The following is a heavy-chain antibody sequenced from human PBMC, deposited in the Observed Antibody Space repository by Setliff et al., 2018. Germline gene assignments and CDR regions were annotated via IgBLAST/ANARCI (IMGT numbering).Heavy chain of an antibody. CDR3: ARDQGSGYDSPSYLDH. CDR1: GYTFTSYA. CDR2: INAGNGNT. V-gene: IGHV1-3*01. J-gene: IGHJ4*02. Sequence: GASVKVSCKASGYTFTSYAMHWVRQAPGQRLEWMGWINAGNGNTKYSQKFQGRVTITRDTSASTAYMELSSLRSEDTAVYYCARDQGSGYDSPSYLDHWGPGTLVTVSS. D-gene: IGHD5-12*01.